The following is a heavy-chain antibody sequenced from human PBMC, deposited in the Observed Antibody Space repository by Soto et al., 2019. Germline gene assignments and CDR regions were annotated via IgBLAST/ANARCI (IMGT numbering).Heavy chain of an antibody. CDR1: GYNFNRYW. D-gene: IGHD6-13*01. CDR3: ARSLVNGTYEAFDI. V-gene: IGHV5-51*03. J-gene: IGHJ3*02. CDR2: IYPADSDT. Sequence: EVYLAQSGAEVKKPGESLKISCKGSGYNFNRYWIGWVRQMPGKGLEWMGVIYPADSDTRYSPSLQRQVTISADKSSSAAYLQWSSLQASDTATYYCARSLVNGTYEAFDIWGQGTMVTVSS.